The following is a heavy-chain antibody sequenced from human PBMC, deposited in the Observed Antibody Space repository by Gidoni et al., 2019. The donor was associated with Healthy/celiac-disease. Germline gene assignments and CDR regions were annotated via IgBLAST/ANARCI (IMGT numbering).Heavy chain of an antibody. CDR1: GLTFSNAW. J-gene: IGHJ4*02. CDR2: IKSKTDGGTT. D-gene: IGHD6-19*01. Sequence: EVQLVESGGGLVKPGGSLRLSCAASGLTFSNAWMSWVRQAPGKGLEWVGRIKSKTDGGTTDYAAPVKGRFTISRDDSKNTLYLQMNSLKTEDTAVYYCTTGKWLGSGWDYWGQGTLVTVSS. CDR3: TTGKWLGSGWDY. V-gene: IGHV3-15*01.